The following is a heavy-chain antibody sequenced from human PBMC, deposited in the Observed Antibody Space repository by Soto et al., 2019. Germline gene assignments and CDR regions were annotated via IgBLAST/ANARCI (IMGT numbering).Heavy chain of an antibody. V-gene: IGHV4-39*01. D-gene: IGHD3-10*01. CDR2: IYYSGST. Sequence: QLQLQESGPGLVKPSETLSLTCTVSGGSISSSSYYWGWIRQPPGKGLEWIGSIYYSGSTYYNPSLQSGVTISVDTSKIQFTLKLSYVTAADTAVYYCARQLNDGSGRHLVWFDYWGQGTLVTVSS. CDR1: GGSISSSSYY. CDR3: ARQLNDGSGRHLVWFDY. J-gene: IGHJ4*02.